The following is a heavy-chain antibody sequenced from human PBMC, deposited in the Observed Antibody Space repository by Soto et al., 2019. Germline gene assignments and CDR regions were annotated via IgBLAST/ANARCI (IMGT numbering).Heavy chain of an antibody. Sequence: ASVKVSCKASGYTFTSYDINWVRQATGQGLEWMGWMNPNSGNTGYAQKFQGRFTISRDNAKNTVYLQITSLTAEDTAVYYCARDRSYTTDYWGQGTLVTVSS. CDR1: GYTFTSYD. CDR3: ARDRSYTTDY. V-gene: IGHV1-8*01. CDR2: MNPNSGNT. J-gene: IGHJ4*02. D-gene: IGHD1-26*01.